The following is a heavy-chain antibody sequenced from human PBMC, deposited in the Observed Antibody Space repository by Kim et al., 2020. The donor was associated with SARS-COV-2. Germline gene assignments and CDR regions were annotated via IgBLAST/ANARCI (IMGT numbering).Heavy chain of an antibody. CDR2: IKSDGSST. CDR3: ARPSSRGRAGDNDTFDY. V-gene: IGHV3-74*01. Sequence: GGSLRLSCAASGFTFSSYWMHWVRQAPGKGLVWVSRIKSDGSSTDYADSVKGRFTISRDNAKNTLYLQMSSLRAEDTAVYYCARPSSRGRAGDNDTFDYWGQGTLVTVSS. CDR1: GFTFSSYW. D-gene: IGHD6-13*01. J-gene: IGHJ4*02.